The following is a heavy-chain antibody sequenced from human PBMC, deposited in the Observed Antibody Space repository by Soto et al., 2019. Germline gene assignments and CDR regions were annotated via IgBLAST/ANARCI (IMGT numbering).Heavy chain of an antibody. D-gene: IGHD5-18*01. Sequence: QVQLQESGPGLVKPSQTLSLTYTVSGGSISSGGYYWSWIRQHPGKGLDWIGYIYYSGSTYYNPSLKSRVTISVDTSKNQFSLKLSSVTAADTAVYYCAREKGYSYGPTQINWFDPWGQGTLVTVSS. V-gene: IGHV4-31*03. J-gene: IGHJ5*02. CDR2: IYYSGST. CDR3: AREKGYSYGPTQINWFDP. CDR1: GGSISSGGYY.